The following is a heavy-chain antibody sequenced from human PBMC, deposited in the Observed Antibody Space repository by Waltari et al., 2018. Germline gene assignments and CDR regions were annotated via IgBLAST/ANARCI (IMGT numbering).Heavy chain of an antibody. D-gene: IGHD3-3*01. J-gene: IGHJ6*03. Sequence: QVQLQESGPGLVKPSQTLSLTCTVSVGSISSGGYYWIWIRQHPGKGLEWLGYIYYSGSTYYNPSLKSRVTISVDTSKNQFSLKLSSVTAADTAVYYCARAPPYDFWSGYYLSDYYYYYMDVWGKGTTVTVSS. V-gene: IGHV4-31*03. CDR3: ARAPPYDFWSGYYLSDYYYYYMDV. CDR1: VGSISSGGYY. CDR2: IYYSGST.